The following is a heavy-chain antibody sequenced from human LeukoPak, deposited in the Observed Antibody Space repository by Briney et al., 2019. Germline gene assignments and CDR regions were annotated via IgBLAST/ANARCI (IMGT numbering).Heavy chain of an antibody. J-gene: IGHJ4*02. V-gene: IGHV3-30-3*01. D-gene: IGHD2-21*01. CDR1: GFTFSGSA. Sequence: GGSLRLSCAASGFTFSGSAMHWVRQAPGKGLEWVAVMSSGGVSQQYADSVKGRFTISRDNSRDTLYLQMNSLKIEDTAVYYCARDVAPKGFDYWGQGTLVTVSS. CDR3: ARDVAPKGFDY. CDR2: MSSGGVSQ.